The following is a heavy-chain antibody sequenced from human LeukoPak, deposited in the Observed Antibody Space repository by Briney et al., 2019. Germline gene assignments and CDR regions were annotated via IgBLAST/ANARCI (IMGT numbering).Heavy chain of an antibody. V-gene: IGHV3-74*01. CDR3: ARAKFVFGELEYYYYYMDV. D-gene: IGHD3-10*02. CDR1: GFTFSSYW. Sequence: PGGSLRLSCAASGFTFSSYWMHWVRQAPGKGLVWVSRINSDGSSTSYADSVKGRFTISRDNAKNTLYLQMYSLRAEDTAVYYCARAKFVFGELEYYYYYMDVWGKGTTVTISS. CDR2: INSDGSST. J-gene: IGHJ6*03.